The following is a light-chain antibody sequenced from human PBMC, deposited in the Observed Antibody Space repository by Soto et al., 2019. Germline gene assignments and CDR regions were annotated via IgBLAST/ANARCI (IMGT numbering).Light chain of an antibody. J-gene: IGKJ4*01. Sequence: DIQMTQSPSSLSASVGERVSITCRSSQTISTYLQWFHQKPGKAPNLLIYDASSLQTGVPSRFSDSGSGTDFTLTISSLQPEDFGTYYCQQTYSNFVSFGGGTKVDIK. CDR2: DAS. V-gene: IGKV1-39*01. CDR1: QTISTY. CDR3: QQTYSNFVS.